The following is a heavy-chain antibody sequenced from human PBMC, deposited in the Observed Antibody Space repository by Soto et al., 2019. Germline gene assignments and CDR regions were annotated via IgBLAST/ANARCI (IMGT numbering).Heavy chain of an antibody. V-gene: IGHV4-30-2*01. CDR3: ARETAGTRGGVWFDP. CDR1: GGSISSGGYS. CDR2: IYHSGST. J-gene: IGHJ5*02. Sequence: PSETLSLTCAVSGGSISSGGYSWSWIRQPPGKGLEWIGYIYHSGSTYYNPSLKSRVTISVDRSKNQFSLKLSSVTAADTAVYYCARETAGTRGGVWFDPWGQGTLVTVSS. D-gene: IGHD6-13*01.